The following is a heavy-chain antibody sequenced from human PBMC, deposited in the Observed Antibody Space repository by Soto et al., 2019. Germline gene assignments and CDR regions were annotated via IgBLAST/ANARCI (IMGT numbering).Heavy chain of an antibody. Sequence: GGSLRLSCAASGFTFSSYSMNWVRQAPGKGLEWVSSISSSSSYIYYADSVKGRFTISRDNAKNSLYLQMNSLRAEDTAVYYCARARLGDYDFWSGYSTYYYYYYGMDVWGQGTTVTVSS. CDR3: ARARLGDYDFWSGYSTYYYYYYGMDV. D-gene: IGHD3-3*01. V-gene: IGHV3-21*01. CDR2: ISSSSSYI. J-gene: IGHJ6*02. CDR1: GFTFSSYS.